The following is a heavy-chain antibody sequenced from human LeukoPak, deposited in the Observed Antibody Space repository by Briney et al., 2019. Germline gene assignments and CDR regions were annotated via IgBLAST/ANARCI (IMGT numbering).Heavy chain of an antibody. CDR1: GGSIRSYS. CDR2: IYTSGGT. CDR3: ARDYAPLGDWFDP. Sequence: SETLSLTCTVSGGSIRSYSWSWIRQPAGKGLEWIGRIYTSGGTNYNPSLKSRVTISVEKSKNQFSLKLRSVTAADTAVYYCARDYAPLGDWFDPWGQGTLVTVSS. D-gene: IGHD2-2*01. J-gene: IGHJ5*02. V-gene: IGHV4-4*07.